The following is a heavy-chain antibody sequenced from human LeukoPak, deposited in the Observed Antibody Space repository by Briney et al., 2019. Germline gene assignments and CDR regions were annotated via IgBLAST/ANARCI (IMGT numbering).Heavy chain of an antibody. CDR1: GGSITSYY. V-gene: IGHV4-4*07. CDR2: IYTSGTT. J-gene: IGHJ4*02. D-gene: IGHD1-1*01. CDR3: ARAPRAYNWNRLYFEY. Sequence: PSETLSLTCTVSGGSITSYYWNWIRQPAGKGLEWIGRIYTSGTTNYNPSLKSRVTMSVDTSKNQFSLKLTSVTAADTAVYYCARAPRAYNWNRLYFEYWGQGTLVTVSS.